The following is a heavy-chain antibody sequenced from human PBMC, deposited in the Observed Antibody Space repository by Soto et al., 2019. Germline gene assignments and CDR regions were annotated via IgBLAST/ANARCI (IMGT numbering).Heavy chain of an antibody. CDR2: TYYRSKWYN. D-gene: IGHD6-6*01. Sequence: QPLSLTSAISGDSVSSDSASCDSIRHSPSRGLEWLGRTYYRSKWYNDYAVSVKSRITINPDTSKNQFSLQLNSVTPEDTAVYYCARDLVIAARPARNWFDPWGQGTLVTVSS. CDR1: GDSVSSDSAS. V-gene: IGHV6-1*01. J-gene: IGHJ5*02. CDR3: ARDLVIAARPARNWFDP.